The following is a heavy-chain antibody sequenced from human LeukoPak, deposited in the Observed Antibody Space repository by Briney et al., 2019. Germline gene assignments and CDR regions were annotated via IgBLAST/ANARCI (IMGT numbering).Heavy chain of an antibody. CDR1: GYTFTGYY. CDR2: INPNSGGT. J-gene: IGHJ4*02. D-gene: IGHD6-13*01. Sequence: ASVKVSCKASGYTFTGYYMHWVRQAPGQGLEWMGWINPNSGGTNYAQKFQGRVTMTRDTSISTAYMELSRLRSDDTAVYYCARVGIAAVYYFDYWGQGTLVTVSS. CDR3: ARVGIAAVYYFDY. V-gene: IGHV1-2*02.